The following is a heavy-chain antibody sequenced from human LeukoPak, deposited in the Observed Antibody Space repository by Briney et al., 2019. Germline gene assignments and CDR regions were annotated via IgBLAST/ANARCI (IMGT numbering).Heavy chain of an antibody. CDR2: VHYSGST. V-gene: IGHV4-59*01. CDR1: GGSFSDYY. D-gene: IGHD6-19*01. Sequence: SETLSLTCAVYGGSFSDYYWSWIRQSPGKGLEWIGYVHYSGSTHYKPSLKSRVTISVDMSKNQFSLKLSSVTAADTAVYYCARGGWSMDFWGQGTLVTVSS. CDR3: ARGGWSMDF. J-gene: IGHJ4*02.